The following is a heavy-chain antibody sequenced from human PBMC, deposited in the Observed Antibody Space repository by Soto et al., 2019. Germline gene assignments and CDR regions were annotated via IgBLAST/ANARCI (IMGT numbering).Heavy chain of an antibody. CDR2: INHSGST. CDR3: ASIAAARRNYYYYYYMDV. J-gene: IGHJ6*03. CDR1: GGSFSGYY. D-gene: IGHD6-6*01. V-gene: IGHV4-34*01. Sequence: SETLSLTCAVYGGSFSGYYWSWISQPPGKGLEWIGEINHSGSTNYNPSLKSRVTISVDTSKNQFSLKLSSVTAADTAVYYCASIAAARRNYYYYYYMDVWGKGTTVTVSS.